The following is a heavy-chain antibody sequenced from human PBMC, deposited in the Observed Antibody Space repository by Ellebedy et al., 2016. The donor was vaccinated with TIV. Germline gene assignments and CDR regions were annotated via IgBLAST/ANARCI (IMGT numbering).Heavy chain of an antibody. V-gene: IGHV3-53*01. CDR3: ARDVSQYSSAFDI. D-gene: IGHD6-6*01. Sequence: GESLKISCAASGFTVSSHFMNWVRQAPGKGLEWVSLIYSGGSTYYADSVKGRFTISRDNSKNTLYLQMDSLRAEDTAVYYCARDVSQYSSAFDIWGQGTMVTVSS. J-gene: IGHJ3*02. CDR1: GFTVSSHF. CDR2: IYSGGST.